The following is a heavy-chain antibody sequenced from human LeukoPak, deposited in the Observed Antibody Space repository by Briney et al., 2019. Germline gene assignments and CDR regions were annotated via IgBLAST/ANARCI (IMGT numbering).Heavy chain of an antibody. Sequence: GGSLRLSCAASGFTFEDYAMPWVRQAPGKGLEWVSGISWNSGSIGYADSVKGRFTISRDNAKNSLYLQMNSLRAEDTALYYCAKDRGDRSGGSCFDYWGQGTLVTVSS. J-gene: IGHJ4*02. CDR1: GFTFEDYA. CDR3: AKDRGDRSGGSCFDY. V-gene: IGHV3-9*01. CDR2: ISWNSGSI. D-gene: IGHD2-15*01.